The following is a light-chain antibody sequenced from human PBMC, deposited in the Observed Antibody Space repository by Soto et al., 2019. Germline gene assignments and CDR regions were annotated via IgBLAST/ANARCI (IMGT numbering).Light chain of an antibody. CDR1: QSIMFS. Sequence: EIVMTQSPATLSVSPGERATLSCRASQSIMFSLAWYQQKPGQAPRLLISGASTRATGIPARFSGSGSGKEFTLTISSLQSEDFAGNYCQQYYAWPPLTFGGGTKVDIX. CDR3: QQYYAWPPLT. J-gene: IGKJ4*01. V-gene: IGKV3-15*01. CDR2: GAS.